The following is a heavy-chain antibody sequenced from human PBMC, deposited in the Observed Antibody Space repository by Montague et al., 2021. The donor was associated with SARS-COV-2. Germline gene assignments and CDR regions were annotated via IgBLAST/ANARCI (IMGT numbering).Heavy chain of an antibody. D-gene: IGHD5-24*01. J-gene: IGHJ4*02. CDR1: GGSVSSYY. CDR3: ARVFPRWLQFDPYFDY. CDR2: IYYSGST. V-gene: IGHV4-59*02. Sequence: SETLSLTYTVSGGSVSSYYWSWIRQPPGKGLEWIGYIYYSGSTNXNPSLKSRVTISVDTSKNQFSLKLSSVTAADTAVYYCARVFPRWLQFDPYFDYWGQGTLVTVSS.